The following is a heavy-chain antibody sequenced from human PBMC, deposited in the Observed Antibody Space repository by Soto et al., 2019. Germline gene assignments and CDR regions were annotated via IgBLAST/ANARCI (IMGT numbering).Heavy chain of an antibody. Sequence: QVQLQESGPGLVKPSETLSLTCTVSGGSISSYYWSWIRQPPGKGLEWIGYIYYSGSTNYNPSLKSRVTISVDTSKNQFSLKLSSVTAADTAVYDCAREVPNYYGCAFDIWGQGTMVTVSS. D-gene: IGHD3-10*01. CDR1: GGSISSYY. CDR2: IYYSGST. V-gene: IGHV4-59*01. J-gene: IGHJ3*02. CDR3: AREVPNYYGCAFDI.